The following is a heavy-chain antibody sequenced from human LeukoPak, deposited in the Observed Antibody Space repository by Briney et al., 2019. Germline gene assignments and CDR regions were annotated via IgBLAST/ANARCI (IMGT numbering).Heavy chain of an antibody. CDR2: IHTSGST. J-gene: IGHJ5*02. CDR3: ARDCVSVPAAAGIRGVYNWFDP. CDR1: GGSISSGSYY. Sequence: SETLSLTCTVSGGSISSGSYYWSWIRQPAGKGLEWIGRIHTSGSTNYNPSLQTRVTISVDTSKNQFSLKLSSVTAAHTAVYYCARDCVSVPAAAGIRGVYNWFDPWGQGTLVTVSS. V-gene: IGHV4-61*02. D-gene: IGHD2-2*01.